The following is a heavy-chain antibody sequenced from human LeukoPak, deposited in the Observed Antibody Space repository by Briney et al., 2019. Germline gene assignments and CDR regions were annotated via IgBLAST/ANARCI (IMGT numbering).Heavy chain of an antibody. J-gene: IGHJ4*02. CDR3: ARDDTSGYNYGTLDY. Sequence: GRSLRLSCAASGFTFSSYAMNWVRQAPGKGLEWVAFISYDGSNKYYADSVKGRFTISRDNSKNTLYLRMNSLRAEDTAVYYCARDDTSGYNYGTLDYWGQGTLVTVSS. CDR2: ISYDGSNK. V-gene: IGHV3-30-3*01. CDR1: GFTFSSYA. D-gene: IGHD5-18*01.